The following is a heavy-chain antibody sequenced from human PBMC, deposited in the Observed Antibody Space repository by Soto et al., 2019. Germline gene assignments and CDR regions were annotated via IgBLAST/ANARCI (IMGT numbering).Heavy chain of an antibody. CDR1: GGSFSGYY. CDR2: INHSGST. V-gene: IGHV4-34*01. CDR3: ARGSPPTYYYDSSGYYWGGYYYYYGMDV. Sequence: PSETLSLTCAVYGGSFSGYYWSWIRQPPGKGLEWIGEINHSGSTNYNPSLKSRVTISVDTSKNQFSLKLSSVTAADTAVYYCARGSPPTYYYDSSGYYWGGYYYYYGMDVWGQGTTVTVSS. D-gene: IGHD3-22*01. J-gene: IGHJ6*02.